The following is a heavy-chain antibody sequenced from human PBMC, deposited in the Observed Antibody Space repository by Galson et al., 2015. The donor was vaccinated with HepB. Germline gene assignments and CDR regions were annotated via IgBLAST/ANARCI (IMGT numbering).Heavy chain of an antibody. D-gene: IGHD2-8*01. CDR2: IDPSDSYT. CDR3: ARGLYVLMVYAPFDY. Sequence: QSGAEVKKPGESLRISCKGSGYSFTSYWISWVRQMPGKGLEWMGRIDPSDSYTNYSPSFQGHVTISADKSISTAYLQWSSLKASDTAMYYCARGLYVLMVYAPFDYWGQGTLVTVSS. J-gene: IGHJ4*02. V-gene: IGHV5-10-1*01. CDR1: GYSFTSYW.